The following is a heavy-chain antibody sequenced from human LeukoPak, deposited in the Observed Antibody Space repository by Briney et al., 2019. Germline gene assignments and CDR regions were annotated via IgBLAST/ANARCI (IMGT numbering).Heavy chain of an antibody. D-gene: IGHD5-24*01. Sequence: GGSLRLSCAASEFTFSNYWKSWVRQAPGKGLEWVAVIWYDGSNKYYADSVKGRFTISRDNSKNTLYLQMNSLRAEDTAVYYCARTGLEMATILRFHAFDIWGQGTMVTVSS. CDR3: ARTGLEMATILRFHAFDI. CDR2: IWYDGSNK. J-gene: IGHJ3*02. CDR1: EFTFSNYW. V-gene: IGHV3-33*08.